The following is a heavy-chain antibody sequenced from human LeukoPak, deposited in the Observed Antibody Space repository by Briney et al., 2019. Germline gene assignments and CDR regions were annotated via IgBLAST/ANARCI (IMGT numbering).Heavy chain of an antibody. CDR1: GFTFGSYA. Sequence: GGSLRLSCAASGFTFGSYAMHWVRQAPGKGLEWVAVISYDANNKYYADSVKGRFSISRDNSKNTLSLQMNSLRGEDTALYYCARGSYSNSWLLDYWGQGTLVTVSS. J-gene: IGHJ4*02. D-gene: IGHD6-13*01. V-gene: IGHV3-30*04. CDR3: ARGSYSNSWLLDY. CDR2: ISYDANNK.